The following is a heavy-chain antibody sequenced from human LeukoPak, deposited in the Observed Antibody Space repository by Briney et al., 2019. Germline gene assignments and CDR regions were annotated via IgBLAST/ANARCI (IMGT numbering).Heavy chain of an antibody. Sequence: GGSLRLSCAASGFTFGGYWMYWVRQAPGKGLVWVSRVNSDGSSTAYADSVKGRFIISRDNAKGTLYLQMNSLRAEDTAVYYCARGPAAGNLLGYWGQGTLVTVSS. CDR2: VNSDGSST. D-gene: IGHD6-19*01. CDR1: GFTFGGYW. J-gene: IGHJ4*02. V-gene: IGHV3-74*01. CDR3: ARGPAAGNLLGY.